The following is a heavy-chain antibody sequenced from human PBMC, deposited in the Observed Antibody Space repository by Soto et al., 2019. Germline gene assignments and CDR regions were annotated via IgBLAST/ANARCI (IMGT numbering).Heavy chain of an antibody. V-gene: IGHV3-66*01. CDR1: GFTVSSTY. J-gene: IGHJ6*01. CDR2: IYGGGAT. CDR3: ASGNNDYYYYYALDV. D-gene: IGHD1-1*01. Sequence: EVQLVESGGGLVQPGGTLRLSCAASGFTVSSTYMNWVRQAPGKGLEWVSVIYGGGATYYSDSVKGRFSISRDTSKNTLYLQMHILRADDTAVYYCASGNNDYYYYYALDVWGQGTTVTVPS.